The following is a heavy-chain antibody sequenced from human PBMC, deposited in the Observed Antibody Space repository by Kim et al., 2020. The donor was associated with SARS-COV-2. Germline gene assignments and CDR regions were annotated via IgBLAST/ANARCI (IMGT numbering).Heavy chain of an antibody. CDR2: IYTSGST. CDR1: GGSISSGSYY. D-gene: IGHD2-2*01. J-gene: IGHJ6*02. CDR3: ASYIVVVPAAMPYYGMDV. V-gene: IGHV4-61*02. Sequence: SETLSLTCTVSGGSISSGSYYWSWIRQPAGKGLEWIGRIYTSGSTNYNPSLKSRVTISVDTSKNQFSLKLSSVTAADTAVYYCASYIVVVPAAMPYYGMDVWGQGTTVTVSS.